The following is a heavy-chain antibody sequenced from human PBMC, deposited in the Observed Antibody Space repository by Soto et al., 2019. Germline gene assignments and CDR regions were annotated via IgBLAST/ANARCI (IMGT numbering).Heavy chain of an antibody. V-gene: IGHV1-46*01. CDR2: INPTGGST. J-gene: IGHJ3*02. Sequence: ASVKVSCKASGYTFTNYYMQWVRQAPGQGLERMGIINPTGGSTNYAQKFQGRVTLTMDTSTSTAYMELSSLRSEDTAVYYCATGLTYYYDSSGYHDAFDIWGQGTMVTVSS. D-gene: IGHD3-22*01. CDR3: ATGLTYYYDSSGYHDAFDI. CDR1: GYTFTNYY.